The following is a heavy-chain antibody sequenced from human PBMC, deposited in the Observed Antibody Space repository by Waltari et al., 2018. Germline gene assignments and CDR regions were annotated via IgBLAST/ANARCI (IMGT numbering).Heavy chain of an antibody. V-gene: IGHV4-39*01. D-gene: IGHD2-21*02. Sequence: QLQLQESGPGLVKPSETLSLTCTVSGGSIISSNYYWGWIRQPPGKGPEWIGSIYNSAITYYNPSLKSRVTISVDTSKHQFSLRLSSVTAADTAVYYCARSLGDPDYFDYWGQGTLVTVSS. CDR3: ARSLGDPDYFDY. CDR2: IYNSAIT. J-gene: IGHJ4*02. CDR1: GGSIISSNYY.